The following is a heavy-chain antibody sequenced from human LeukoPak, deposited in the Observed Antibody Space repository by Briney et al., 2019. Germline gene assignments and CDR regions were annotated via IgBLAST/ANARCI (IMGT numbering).Heavy chain of an antibody. CDR3: ARERPYYDFWSGYYPPPGAFDI. D-gene: IGHD3-3*01. CDR1: GGSISSYY. CDR2: IYYSGST. J-gene: IGHJ3*02. V-gene: IGHV4-59*01. Sequence: SETLSLACTVSGGSISSYYWSWIRQPPGKGLEWIGYIYYSGSTNYNPSLKSRVTISVDTSKNQFSLKLSSVTAADTAVYYCARERPYYDFWSGYYPPPGAFDIWGQGTMVTVSS.